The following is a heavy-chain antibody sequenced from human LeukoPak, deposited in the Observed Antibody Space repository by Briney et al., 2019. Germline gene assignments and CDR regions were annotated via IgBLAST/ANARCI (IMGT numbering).Heavy chain of an antibody. J-gene: IGHJ4*02. Sequence: GGALRLSCAASGFTFRDYSDYWMSWVRQARGKGLEWVSNIKQEGNNKYSVDSGKGRLTNSIGKAKNSLFLQMNSLRAEDTAVYYCARVGRYSYAHNSWGQGTLVTVSS. V-gene: IGHV3-7*01. CDR1: GFTFRDYSDYW. CDR3: ARVGRYSYAHNS. CDR2: IKQEGNNK. D-gene: IGHD5-18*01.